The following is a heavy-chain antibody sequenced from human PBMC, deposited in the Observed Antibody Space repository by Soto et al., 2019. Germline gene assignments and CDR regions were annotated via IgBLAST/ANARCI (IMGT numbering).Heavy chain of an antibody. J-gene: IGHJ4*02. V-gene: IGHV1-3*01. D-gene: IGHD2-21*02. CDR3: GIARCGSDCYTVDY. CDR1: GYTFTDYA. CDR2: INVGDGNT. Sequence: QVQLVQSGAEVKKPGASVKVSCKPSGYTFTDYAMHWVRQAPGQSLEWMGWINVGDGNTKYSQKFQGRVTITRDTSASTVYMELRSLKSEDTAMYYCGIARCGSDCYTVDYWGQGTLVTVSS.